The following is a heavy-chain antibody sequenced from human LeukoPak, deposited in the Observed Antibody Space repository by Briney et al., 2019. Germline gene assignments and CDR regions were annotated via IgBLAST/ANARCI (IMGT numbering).Heavy chain of an antibody. CDR2: IYYSGST. J-gene: IGHJ3*02. V-gene: IGHV4-59*11. Sequence: PSETLSLTCTVSGGSISSHYWSWIRQPPGKGLEWIGYIYYSGSTNYNPSLKSRVTISVDTSKNQFSLKLSSVTAADTAVYYCARSGSYFDHGEAFDIWGQGTMVTVSS. D-gene: IGHD1-26*01. CDR1: GGSISSHY. CDR3: ARSGSYFDHGEAFDI.